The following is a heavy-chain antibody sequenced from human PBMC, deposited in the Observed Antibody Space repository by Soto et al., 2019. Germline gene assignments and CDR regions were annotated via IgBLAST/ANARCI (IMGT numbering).Heavy chain of an antibody. J-gene: IGHJ6*02. D-gene: IGHD3-3*01. CDR3: AREGHLAYYDFWSGYYSWRYGMDV. Sequence: ASVKVSCKASGYTCTGYYMHWVRQARGQGLEWMGWSNPNSGGTNYAQKFQGRVTMTGDTSISTAYMELSRLRSDDTAVYYCAREGHLAYYDFWSGYYSWRYGMDVWGQGTTVTVSS. CDR2: SNPNSGGT. V-gene: IGHV1-2*02. CDR1: GYTCTGYY.